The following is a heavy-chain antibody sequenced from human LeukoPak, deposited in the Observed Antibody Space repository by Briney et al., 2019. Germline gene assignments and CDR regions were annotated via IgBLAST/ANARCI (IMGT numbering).Heavy chain of an antibody. D-gene: IGHD2-2*01. CDR1: GRSISGYY. CDR3: ARRRCSRTNCYSSLDY. Sequence: SETLSLTCTVSGRSISGYYWSWIRQPPGKGREWLAYIYYHGAPNYNPPLKSRLTISVDPSKNHSSLKLTSVTAADTAVYYCARRRCSRTNCYSSLDYWGQGTLVTVSS. V-gene: IGHV4-59*08. CDR2: IYYHGAP. J-gene: IGHJ4*02.